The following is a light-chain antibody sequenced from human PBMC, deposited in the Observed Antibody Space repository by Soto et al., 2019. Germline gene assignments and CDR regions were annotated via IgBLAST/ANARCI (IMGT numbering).Light chain of an antibody. CDR2: DAS. J-gene: IGKJ4*01. CDR3: QQRSNWPST. V-gene: IGKV3-11*01. CDR1: KSVTSY. Sequence: EIVLTQSPATLSLSPGERATFCSRASKSVTSYLAWYQQKPGQAPRLFIYDASNRATGIPARFSGSGSGTDFTLTITSLEPEDFAVYYCQQRSNWPSTFGGGTKVEIK.